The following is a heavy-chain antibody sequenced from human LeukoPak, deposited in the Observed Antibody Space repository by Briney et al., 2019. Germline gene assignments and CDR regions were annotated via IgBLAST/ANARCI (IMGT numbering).Heavy chain of an antibody. CDR3: ATRSSSGSPN. J-gene: IGHJ4*02. CDR2: TSQSGSM. D-gene: IGHD3-10*01. V-gene: IGHV4-4*02. Sequence: PSGTLSLTCAVSGGSISSTKWWTWVRQPPGKGLEWIGETSQSGSMNYNPSLRSRATVSPDKSKNQFFLKLGSVTAADTAVYYCATRSSSGSPNWGQGTLVTVSS. CDR1: GGSISSTKW.